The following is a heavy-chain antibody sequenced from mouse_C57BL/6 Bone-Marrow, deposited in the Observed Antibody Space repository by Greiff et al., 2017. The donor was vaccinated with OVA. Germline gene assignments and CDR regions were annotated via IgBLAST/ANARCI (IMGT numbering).Heavy chain of an antibody. V-gene: IGHV3-8*01. Sequence: EVKLLESGPGLAKPSQTLSLTCSVTGYSITSDYWNWIRKFPGNKLEYMGDISYSGSTYYNPSLKSRISITRDTSKNQYYLQLNSVTTEDTATYYCASYYGNYVRLAWFAYWGQGTLVTVSA. CDR2: ISYSGST. D-gene: IGHD2-10*01. CDR3: ASYYGNYVRLAWFAY. J-gene: IGHJ3*01. CDR1: GYSITSDY.